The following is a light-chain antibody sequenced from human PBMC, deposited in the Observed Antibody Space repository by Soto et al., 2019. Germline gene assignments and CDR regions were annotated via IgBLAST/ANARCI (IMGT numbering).Light chain of an antibody. J-gene: IGKJ4*01. V-gene: IGKV3-11*01. CDR3: QQRSNWPLP. CDR2: DSS. CDR1: QSVSSY. Sequence: EIVLTQFPATLSLSPGDGATLSCRASQSVSSYLAWYQQKRGQAPRLLIYDSSNRATGIPARFSGSGSGTDFSLTISSLEPADCPVYYGQQRSNWPLPFGGGTKGELK.